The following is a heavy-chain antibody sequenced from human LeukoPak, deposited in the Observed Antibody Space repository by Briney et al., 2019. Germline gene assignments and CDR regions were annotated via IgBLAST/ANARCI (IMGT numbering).Heavy chain of an antibody. D-gene: IGHD3-22*01. CDR3: ARTGRRDSGGYYYFDY. Sequence: SEPLSLTCTVSGGSISSGGYYWSWIRQHPGKGLEWNGYIYYSGNIYYNPSLKSRVTISVDTSKNQFSLKLSSVTAADTAVYYCARTGRRDSGGYYYFDYWGQGTPVTVSS. J-gene: IGHJ4*02. CDR1: GGSISSGGYY. V-gene: IGHV4-31*03. CDR2: IYYSGNI.